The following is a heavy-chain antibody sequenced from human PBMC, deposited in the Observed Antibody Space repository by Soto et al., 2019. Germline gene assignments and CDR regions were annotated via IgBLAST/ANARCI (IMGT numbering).Heavy chain of an antibody. CDR3: ARDYGFRVGSGYPHDGFYYYGMDV. V-gene: IGHV1-46*01. Sequence: ASVQVSCKASGYTFTSYYMHWVRQAPGQGLEWMGIINPSGGSTSYAQKFQGRVTMTRDTSTSTVYMELSSLRSEDTAVYYCARDYGFRVGSGYPHDGFYYYGMDVWGQGTTVTVSS. J-gene: IGHJ6*02. D-gene: IGHD3-22*01. CDR2: INPSGGST. CDR1: GYTFTSYY.